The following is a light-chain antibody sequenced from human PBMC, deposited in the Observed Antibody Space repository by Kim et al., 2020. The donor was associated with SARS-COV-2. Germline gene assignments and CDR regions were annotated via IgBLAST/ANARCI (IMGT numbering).Light chain of an antibody. CDR1: QSVSSSY. CDR3: QQYGNSPRALI. J-gene: IGKJ4*01. CDR2: GAS. V-gene: IGKV3-20*01. Sequence: GENATPSCRASQSVSSSYLAWYQHKPGQAPGLLIYGASSRATGIPDRFSGSGSGTDFTLTISRLEPEDFAVYYCQQYGNSPRALIFGGGTRVEI.